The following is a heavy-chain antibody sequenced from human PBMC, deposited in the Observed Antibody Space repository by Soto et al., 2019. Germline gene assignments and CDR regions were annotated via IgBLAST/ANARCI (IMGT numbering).Heavy chain of an antibody. CDR1: GGTFSTYI. CDR3: ARLRAVADAFEI. CDR2: IIPIVDVS. V-gene: IGHV1-69*02. J-gene: IGHJ3*02. Sequence: QVQLVQSGAEVKKPGSSVKVSCKASGGTFSTYIINWVRQAPAQGLEWMGRIIPIVDVSNNAQTFQGRVTITADKSTITAYMELSSLTSDDTAIYYFARLRAVADAFEIWGQGTMVTVSS.